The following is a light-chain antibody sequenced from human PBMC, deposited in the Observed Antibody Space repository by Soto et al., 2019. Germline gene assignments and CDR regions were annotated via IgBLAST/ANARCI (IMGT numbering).Light chain of an antibody. Sequence: DIQMTQSPSSLSASVGDRVTITCRASQSISNYLNWYQQKPGKAPKLLIYATSSMQSGVPSRFSGSGYGTDFTLTISSLQPVDFATYYCQQSYSSPSGLTFGGGTKVDIK. CDR3: QQSYSSPSGLT. CDR2: ATS. J-gene: IGKJ4*01. CDR1: QSISNY. V-gene: IGKV1-39*01.